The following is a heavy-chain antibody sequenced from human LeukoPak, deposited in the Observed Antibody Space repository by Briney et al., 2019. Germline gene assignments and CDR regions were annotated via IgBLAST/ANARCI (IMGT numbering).Heavy chain of an antibody. Sequence: GGSLRLSCAASGFTFSSYGMHWVRQAPGKGLEWVSSISGSTNYIYYADSVKGRFTISRDNAKNSLYLQMNSLRAEDTAVYYCARDYYGDYYFDYWGQGTLVTVSS. CDR2: ISGSTNYI. D-gene: IGHD4-17*01. CDR3: ARDYYGDYYFDY. J-gene: IGHJ4*02. V-gene: IGHV3-21*01. CDR1: GFTFSSYG.